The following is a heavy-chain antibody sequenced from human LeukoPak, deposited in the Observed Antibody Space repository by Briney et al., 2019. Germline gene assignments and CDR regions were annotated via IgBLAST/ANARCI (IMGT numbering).Heavy chain of an antibody. J-gene: IGHJ4*02. CDR2: ISYDGSNK. CDR3: ARSEDSSSWTGRFDY. Sequence: GGSLRLSCAASGFTFSSYAMHWVRQAPGKGLEWVAVISYDGSNKYYADSVKGRFTISRDNSKNTLYLQMNSLRAEDTAVYYCARSEDSSSWTGRFDYWGQGTLVTVSS. V-gene: IGHV3-30*14. CDR1: GFTFSSYA. D-gene: IGHD6-13*01.